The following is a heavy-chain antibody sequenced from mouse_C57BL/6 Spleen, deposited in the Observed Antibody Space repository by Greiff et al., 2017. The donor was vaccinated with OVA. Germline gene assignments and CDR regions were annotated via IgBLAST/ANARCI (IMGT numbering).Heavy chain of an antibody. J-gene: IGHJ4*01. Sequence: QVQLQQPGAELVKPGASVKMSCKASGYTFTSYWITWVKQRPGQGLEWIGDIYPGSGSTNYNEKFKSKATLTVDTSSSTAYLQLSSLTSEDSAVYYSVSRDYSNDYAMDYWGQGTSVTVSA. CDR2: IYPGSGST. CDR1: GYTFTSYW. CDR3: VSRDYSNDYAMDY. D-gene: IGHD2-5*01. V-gene: IGHV1-55*01.